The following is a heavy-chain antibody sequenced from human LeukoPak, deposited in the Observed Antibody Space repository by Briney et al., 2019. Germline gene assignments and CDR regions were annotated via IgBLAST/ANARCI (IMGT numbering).Heavy chain of an antibody. D-gene: IGHD3-3*01. CDR1: GYSISSGYF. V-gene: IGHV4-38-2*02. Sequence: SETLSLTCTVSGYSISSGYFWGWIRQTPGKGLEWIGYIYYSGSTNYNPSLKSRVTISVDTSKNQFSLKLSSVTAADTAVYYCARIRPSPPTIFGVVITYYYYYYMDVWGKGTTVTVSS. CDR2: IYYSGST. CDR3: ARIRPSPPTIFGVVITYYYYYYMDV. J-gene: IGHJ6*03.